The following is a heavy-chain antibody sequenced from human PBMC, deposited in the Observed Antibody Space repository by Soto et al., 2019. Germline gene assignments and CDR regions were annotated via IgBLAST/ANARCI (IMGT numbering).Heavy chain of an antibody. J-gene: IGHJ3*02. CDR1: GYTFNTYG. D-gene: IGHD2-15*01. Sequence: QVHLVQSGPEVKKPGASVKVSCKASGYTFNTYGITWVRQAPGQGLEWMAWINAYNGNRIYAQNFQGRVTVTTDTPTSAAYLALMRLTSPPPAAYFSARDRARVADTWGRCTMVTVSS. V-gene: IGHV1-18*01. CDR3: ARDRARVADT. CDR2: INAYNGNR.